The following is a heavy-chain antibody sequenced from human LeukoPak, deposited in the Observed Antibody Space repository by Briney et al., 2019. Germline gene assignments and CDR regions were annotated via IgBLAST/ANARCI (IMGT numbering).Heavy chain of an antibody. Sequence: GGSLRLPCEASGFTFGSFAMYWVRQAPGKGLDWIAGTFGSGGSPHYADSVKGRFTISRDNSKNTVYLQINSLRAEDTAVYYCGKTTAGYSSGQKPAWPVDYWGQGTLVTVSS. CDR1: GFTFGSFA. CDR3: GKTTAGYSSGQKPAWPVDY. V-gene: IGHV3-23*01. D-gene: IGHD5-18*01. J-gene: IGHJ4*02. CDR2: TFGSGGSP.